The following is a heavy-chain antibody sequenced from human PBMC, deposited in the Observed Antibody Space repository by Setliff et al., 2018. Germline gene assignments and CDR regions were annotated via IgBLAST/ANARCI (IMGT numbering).Heavy chain of an antibody. J-gene: IGHJ4*02. V-gene: IGHV1-3*04. Sequence: ASVKVSCKASGYTFSANAIQWVRQAPGQRLEWMGFIYTDSGNTKYSKNFQDRVAITRDTSASTAYMELSSLTSEDTAVYLCARGSRGFDYWGQGALVTVSS. CDR3: ARGSRGFDY. CDR2: IYTDSGNT. CDR1: GYTFSANA.